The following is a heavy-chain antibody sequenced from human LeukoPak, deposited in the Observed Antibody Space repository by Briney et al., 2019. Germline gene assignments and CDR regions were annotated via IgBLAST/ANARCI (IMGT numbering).Heavy chain of an antibody. V-gene: IGHV4-59*01. CDR3: VATHPYYYDSSGYLGY. CDR1: GGSISSYY. J-gene: IGHJ4*02. Sequence: PSETLSRTCTVSGGSISSYYWSWIRQPPGKGLEWIGYIYYSGSTNYNPSLKSRVTISVDTSKNQFSLKLSSVTAADTAVYYCVATHPYYYDSSGYLGYWGQGTLVTVSS. CDR2: IYYSGST. D-gene: IGHD3-22*01.